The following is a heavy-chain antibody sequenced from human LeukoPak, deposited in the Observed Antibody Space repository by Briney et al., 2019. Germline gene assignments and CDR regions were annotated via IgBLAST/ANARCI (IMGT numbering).Heavy chain of an antibody. CDR3: ARHGYCSGGSCSHLDAFDI. CDR1: GGSISSYY. J-gene: IGHJ3*02. D-gene: IGHD2-15*01. V-gene: IGHV4-59*08. Sequence: SETLSLTCTVSGGSISSYYWSWIRQPPGKGLEWIGYIYYSGSTNYNPSLKSRVTISVDTSKNQFSLKLSSVTAADTAVYYCARHGYCSGGSCSHLDAFDIWGQGTMVTVSS. CDR2: IYYSGST.